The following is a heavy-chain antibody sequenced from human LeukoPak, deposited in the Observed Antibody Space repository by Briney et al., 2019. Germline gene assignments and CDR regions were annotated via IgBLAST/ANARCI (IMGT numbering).Heavy chain of an antibody. CDR1: GYTFTGYY. CDR2: INPNSGGT. Sequence: ASVKVSCKASGYTFTGYYMHWVRQAPGQGLEWMGWINPNSGGTNYAQKFQGRVTMTRDTSISTAYMELSRLRSDDTAVYYCARDSPPRLVWSGESMTYNWFDPWGQGTLVTVSS. D-gene: IGHD3-10*01. CDR3: ARDSPPRLVWSGESMTYNWFDP. V-gene: IGHV1-2*02. J-gene: IGHJ5*02.